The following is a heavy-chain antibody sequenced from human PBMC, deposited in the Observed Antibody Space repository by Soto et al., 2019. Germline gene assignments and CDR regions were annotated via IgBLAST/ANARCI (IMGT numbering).Heavy chain of an antibody. CDR2: IYYSGST. CDR3: ARWWSGSRQGFDP. V-gene: IGHV4-31*03. Sequence: QVQLQESGPGLVKPSQTLSLTCTVSGGSISSGDYYWSWIRQHPGKGLEWIGYIYYSGSTYYNPSLKGRVTISVDTSKNQFSPKLSSVTAADTAVHYCARWWSGSRQGFDPWGQGTLVTVSS. CDR1: GGSISSGDYY. J-gene: IGHJ5*02. D-gene: IGHD3-3*01.